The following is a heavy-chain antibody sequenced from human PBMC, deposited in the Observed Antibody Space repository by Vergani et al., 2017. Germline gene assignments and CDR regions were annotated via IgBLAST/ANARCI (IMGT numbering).Heavy chain of an antibody. J-gene: IGHJ4*02. V-gene: IGHV5-51*03. Sequence: EVQLVPSGAEVKKPGESLKISCKGSGYSFTNFWIGWVRQMPGKGLEWMGIIYPGDSDTRYSPSFQGQVTISADKSISTAYLQWSSLKASDTAMYYCARRDCGGDCYAPDFDYWGQGTLVTVSS. D-gene: IGHD2-21*02. CDR3: ARRDCGGDCYAPDFDY. CDR2: IYPGDSDT. CDR1: GYSFTNFW.